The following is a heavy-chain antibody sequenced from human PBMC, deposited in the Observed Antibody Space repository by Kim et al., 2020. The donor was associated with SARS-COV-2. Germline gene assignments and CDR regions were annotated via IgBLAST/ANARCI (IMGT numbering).Heavy chain of an antibody. CDR2: IYSGGST. J-gene: IGHJ6*02. V-gene: IGHV3-53*04. CDR3: ARTPVDYYYYGMDV. CDR1: GFTVSSNY. Sequence: GGSLRLSCAASGFTVSSNYMSWVRQAPGKGLEWVSVIYSGGSTYYADSVKGRFTISRHNSKNTLYLQMNSLRAEDTAVYYCARTPVDYYYYGMDVWGQGTTVTVSS.